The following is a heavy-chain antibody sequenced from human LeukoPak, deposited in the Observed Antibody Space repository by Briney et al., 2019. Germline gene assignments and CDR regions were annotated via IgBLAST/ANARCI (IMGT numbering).Heavy chain of an antibody. Sequence: APVRASCTPSGSTFTSYGISWVPQAPGPRLEWMGWISAYNGNTNYAQKLQGRVTMTTDTSTSTAYMELRSLRSDDTAVYYCARDGYQLFDYWGQGTLVTVSS. CDR1: GSTFTSYG. J-gene: IGHJ4*02. D-gene: IGHD2-2*01. V-gene: IGHV1-18*01. CDR3: ARDGYQLFDY. CDR2: ISAYNGNT.